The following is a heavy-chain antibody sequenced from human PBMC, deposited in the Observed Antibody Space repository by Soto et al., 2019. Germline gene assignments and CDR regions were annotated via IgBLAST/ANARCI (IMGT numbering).Heavy chain of an antibody. CDR1: GVTFSTYW. D-gene: IGHD1-26*01. V-gene: IGHV3-74*01. Sequence: EVQLVESGGGLVQPGGSLRLSCAASGVTFSTYWMHWVRHAPGKGLVWVSRISSDERTTLYADSVKGRFTISRDNGKNTLYLQIDSLRADDTAVYYCAREPSVGDPTDYWGQGTLVTVSS. CDR2: ISSDERTT. CDR3: AREPSVGDPTDY. J-gene: IGHJ4*02.